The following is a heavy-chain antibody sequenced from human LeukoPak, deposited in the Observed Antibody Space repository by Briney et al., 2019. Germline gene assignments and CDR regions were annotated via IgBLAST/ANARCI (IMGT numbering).Heavy chain of an antibody. CDR2: IYHSGST. J-gene: IGHJ5*02. CDR1: GYSISSGYY. D-gene: IGHD2-2*01. Sequence: PSETLSLTCAVSGYSISSGYYWGWIRQPPGKGLAWIGSIYHSGSTYYNPSLKSRVTISVDTSKNQFSLKLSSVTAADTAVYYCARLRVVPAARFDPWGQGTLVTVSS. V-gene: IGHV4-38-2*01. CDR3: ARLRVVPAARFDP.